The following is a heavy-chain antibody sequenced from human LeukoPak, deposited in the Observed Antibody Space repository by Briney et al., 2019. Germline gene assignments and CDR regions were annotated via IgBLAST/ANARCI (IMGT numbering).Heavy chain of an antibody. J-gene: IGHJ4*02. Sequence: ASVKVSCKASGFTFTSSAVQWVRQAPGQGLEWMGIINPSGGSTSYAQKFQGRVTMTRDTSTSTVYMELSSLRSEDTAVYYCARMPSDDYGDYADEDYWGQGTLVTVSS. CDR2: INPSGGST. D-gene: IGHD4-17*01. CDR3: ARMPSDDYGDYADEDY. CDR1: GFTFTSSA. V-gene: IGHV1-46*01.